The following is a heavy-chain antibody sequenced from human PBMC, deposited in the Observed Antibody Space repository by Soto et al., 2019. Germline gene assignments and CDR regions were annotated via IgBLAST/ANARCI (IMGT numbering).Heavy chain of an antibody. Sequence: GESLKISCKGSGYSFTSYWIGWVRQMPGKGLEWMGIIYPGDSDTGYSPSFQGQVTISADKSISTAYLQWSSLKASDTAMYYCARLGWGQLESYYFDYWGQGTLVTVSS. J-gene: IGHJ4*02. CDR1: GYSFTSYW. CDR2: IYPGDSDT. V-gene: IGHV5-51*01. D-gene: IGHD6-6*01. CDR3: ARLGWGQLESYYFDY.